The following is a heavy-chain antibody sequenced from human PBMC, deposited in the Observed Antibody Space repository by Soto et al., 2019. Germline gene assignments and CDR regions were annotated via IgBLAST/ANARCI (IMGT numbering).Heavy chain of an antibody. CDR3: ASAGSSWLPRSVDY. CDR1: GYTLTELS. CDR2: FDPEDGET. D-gene: IGHD5-12*01. Sequence: ASVKASCKVSGYTLTELSMHWVRQAPGKGLEWMGGFDPEDGETIYAQKFQGRVTMTEDTSTDTAYMELSSLRSEDTAVYYCASAGSSWLPRSVDYWGQGTLVTVSS. V-gene: IGHV1-24*01. J-gene: IGHJ4*02.